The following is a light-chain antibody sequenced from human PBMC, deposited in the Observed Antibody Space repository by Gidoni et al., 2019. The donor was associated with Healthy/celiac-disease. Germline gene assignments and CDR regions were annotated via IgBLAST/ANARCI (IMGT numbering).Light chain of an antibody. J-gene: IGLJ2*01. V-gene: IGLV3-21*03. CDR3: QVWDSSSDHPVV. Sequence: SYVLTPPPSVSVAPGRTARIPCGGNNIGSKRLHCYQQKPGQAPVLVVYDDSDRPSGIPERFSGSNSGNTATLTISRVEAGDEADYYCQVWDSSSDHPVVFGGWTKLTVL. CDR2: DDS. CDR1: NIGSKR.